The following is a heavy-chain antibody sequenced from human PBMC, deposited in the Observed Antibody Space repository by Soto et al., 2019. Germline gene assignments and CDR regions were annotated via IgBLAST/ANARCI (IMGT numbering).Heavy chain of an antibody. D-gene: IGHD3-3*01. Sequence: QVQLVQSGAEVKKPGSSVKVSCKASGGTFSSYAISWVRQAPGQGLEWMGGIIPIFGTANYAQKFQGRVTITADESTSTAYMELSRLRSEDTAVYYCARRDLGDFWSGYYTGYYYYGMDVWGQGTTVTVSS. CDR3: ARRDLGDFWSGYYTGYYYYGMDV. CDR1: GGTFSSYA. V-gene: IGHV1-69*01. J-gene: IGHJ6*02. CDR2: IIPIFGTA.